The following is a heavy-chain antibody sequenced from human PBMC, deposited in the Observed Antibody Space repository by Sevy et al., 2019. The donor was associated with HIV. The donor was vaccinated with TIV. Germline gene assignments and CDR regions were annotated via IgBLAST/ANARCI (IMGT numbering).Heavy chain of an antibody. CDR1: GFPFRSNI. J-gene: IGHJ4*02. Sequence: GGSLRLSCSASGFPFRSNIMGWVRHAPGKRLEYVSGITSNGLSTHYVPSVKGRFSISRDNSKNTMYLQMSSLRPEDTAVYYCVKYRGLTQDFDYWGQGTLVTVSS. CDR2: ITSNGLST. V-gene: IGHV3-64D*06. CDR3: VKYRGLTQDFDY. D-gene: IGHD3-10*01.